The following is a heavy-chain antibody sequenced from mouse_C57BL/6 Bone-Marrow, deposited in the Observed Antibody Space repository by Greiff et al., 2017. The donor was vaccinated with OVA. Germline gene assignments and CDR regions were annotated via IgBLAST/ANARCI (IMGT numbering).Heavy chain of an antibody. CDR2: IDPSDSYT. Sequence: QVQLQQPGAELVRPGTSVKLSCKASGYTFTSYWMHWVKQRPGQGLEWIGVIDPSDSYTNYNQKFKGKATLTVDTSSSTAYMQLSSLTSEDSAVYYCARGLRAYWGQGTLVTVSA. D-gene: IGHD2-4*01. CDR3: ARGLRAY. CDR1: GYTFTSYW. J-gene: IGHJ3*01. V-gene: IGHV1-59*01.